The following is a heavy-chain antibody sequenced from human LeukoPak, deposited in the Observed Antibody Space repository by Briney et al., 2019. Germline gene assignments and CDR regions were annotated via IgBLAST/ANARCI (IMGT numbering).Heavy chain of an antibody. Sequence: SETLSLTCAVYGGSFSGYYWSWIRQPPGKGLEWIGEINHSGSTNYNPSLKSRVTISVDTSKNQFSLKLSSVTAADTAVYYCARVRATNYYGSGSYYVKGPSTRTDYNWFDPWGQGTLVTVSS. V-gene: IGHV4-34*01. CDR2: INHSGST. CDR3: ARVRATNYYGSGSYYVKGPSTRTDYNWFDP. J-gene: IGHJ5*02. CDR1: GGSFSGYY. D-gene: IGHD3-10*01.